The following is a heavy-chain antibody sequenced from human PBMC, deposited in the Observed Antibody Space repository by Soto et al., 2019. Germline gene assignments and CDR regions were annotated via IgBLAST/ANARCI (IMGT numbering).Heavy chain of an antibody. Sequence: QVQLVESGGGLVKPGGSLRLSCVASGFTFSDYYMSWIRQAPGKGLEWVSYISSSGSTIYYADSVKGRFTISRDNAKNSLYLQMNSLRAEDTAVYYCAREGGMVTIFGVVTSLRYGMDVWGQGTTVTVSS. CDR1: GFTFSDYY. CDR2: ISSSGSTI. CDR3: AREGGMVTIFGVVTSLRYGMDV. D-gene: IGHD3-3*01. J-gene: IGHJ6*02. V-gene: IGHV3-11*01.